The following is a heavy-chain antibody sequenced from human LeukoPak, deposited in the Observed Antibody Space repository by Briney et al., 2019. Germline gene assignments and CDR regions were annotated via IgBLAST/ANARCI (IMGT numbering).Heavy chain of an antibody. D-gene: IGHD3-22*01. CDR2: ISYDGSNK. CDR3: ARGAKGYYDYGPTLYYFDY. V-gene: IGHV3-30-3*01. CDR1: GLTFSSYA. J-gene: IGHJ4*02. Sequence: GGSLRLSCAASGLTFSSYAMHWVRQAPGKGLEWVAVISYDGSNKYYADSVKGRFTISRDNSKNTLYLQMNSLRAEDTAVYYCARGAKGYYDYGPTLYYFDYWGQGTLVTVSS.